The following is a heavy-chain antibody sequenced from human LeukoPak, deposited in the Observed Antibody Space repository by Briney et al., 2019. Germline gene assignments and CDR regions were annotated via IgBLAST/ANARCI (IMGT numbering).Heavy chain of an antibody. Sequence: SETLSLTCTVSGGSISSYYWSWIRQPPGKGLEWIGYIYHSGSTNYSPSLKSRVTISVDTSKNQFSLKLSSVTAADTAVYYCARGRNWFDPWGQGTLVTVSS. CDR1: GGSISSYY. V-gene: IGHV4-59*01. J-gene: IGHJ5*02. CDR3: ARGRNWFDP. CDR2: IYHSGST.